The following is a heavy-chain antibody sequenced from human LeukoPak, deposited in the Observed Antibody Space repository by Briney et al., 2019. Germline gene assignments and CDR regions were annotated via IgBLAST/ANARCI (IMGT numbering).Heavy chain of an antibody. J-gene: IGHJ4*02. CDR1: GYSISSGYY. Sequence: SETLSLTCTVSGYSISSGYYWGWIRQPPGKGLEWIGSISRSGSTYYSSSLKSRVTISIDTSKNQFSLKLSSVTAADTAVYYCARDYYGPGSFYNGDYWGQGTLVTVSS. D-gene: IGHD3-10*01. CDR3: ARDYYGPGSFYNGDY. V-gene: IGHV4-38-2*02. CDR2: ISRSGST.